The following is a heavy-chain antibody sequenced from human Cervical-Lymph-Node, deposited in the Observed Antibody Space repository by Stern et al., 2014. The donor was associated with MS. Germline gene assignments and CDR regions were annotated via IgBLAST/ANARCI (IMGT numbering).Heavy chain of an antibody. CDR3: AQRMGYWSGGGCRHCYYGMDV. CDR1: GFTFSSYG. CDR2: ISYDGRNK. Sequence: VQLVESGGGVVQPGRSLRLSCAASGFTFSSYGMHWVRQAPGKGLEWVAVISYDGRNKYYADSVKGRFTISRDNSKNTLYLQMNSLRAEDTAVYSCAQRMGYWSGGGCRHCYYGMDVWGQGTTVTVSS. J-gene: IGHJ6*02. V-gene: IGHV3-30*03. D-gene: IGHD2-15*01.